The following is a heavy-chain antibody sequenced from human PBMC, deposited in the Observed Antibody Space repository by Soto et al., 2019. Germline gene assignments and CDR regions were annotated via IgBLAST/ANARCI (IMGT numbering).Heavy chain of an antibody. CDR2: IYYSGST. CDR1: GGSISSGGYY. V-gene: IGHV4-31*03. CDR3: ARGAYDSSGYCSQMNLGFDY. J-gene: IGHJ4*02. D-gene: IGHD3-22*01. Sequence: SETLSLTCTFSGGSISSGGYYWSWIRQHPGKGLEWIGYIYYSGSTYYNPSLKSRVTISVDTSKNQFSLKLSSVTAADMAVYYCARGAYDSSGYCSQMNLGFDYWGQGTLVTVSS.